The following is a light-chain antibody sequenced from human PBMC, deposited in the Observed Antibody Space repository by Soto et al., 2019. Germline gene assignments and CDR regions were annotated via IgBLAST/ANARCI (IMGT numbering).Light chain of an antibody. J-gene: IGKJ5*01. Sequence: IQMTQSPSSLSPSVGDRVNITCRASQTVSSYLNWYQQKPGTVPKLLIYATSNLQSGVPSRLSGRGFGTDFTLTISSLQPEDFATYYCQQSFTTPSFGQGTRLEIK. CDR1: QTVSSY. V-gene: IGKV1-39*01. CDR2: ATS. CDR3: QQSFTTPS.